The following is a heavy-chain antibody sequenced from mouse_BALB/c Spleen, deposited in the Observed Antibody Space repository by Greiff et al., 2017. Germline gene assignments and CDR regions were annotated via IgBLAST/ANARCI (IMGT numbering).Heavy chain of an antibody. V-gene: IGHV1S135*01. J-gene: IGHJ4*01. D-gene: IGHD1-1*01. Sequence: LVESGPELVKPGASVKVSCKASGYAFTSYNMYWVKQSHGKSLEWIGYIDPYNGGTSYNQKFKGKATLTVDKSSSTAYMHLNSLTSEDSAVYYCARFYGSSPDYAMDYWGQGTSVTVSS. CDR2: IDPYNGGT. CDR1: GYAFTSYN. CDR3: ARFYGSSPDYAMDY.